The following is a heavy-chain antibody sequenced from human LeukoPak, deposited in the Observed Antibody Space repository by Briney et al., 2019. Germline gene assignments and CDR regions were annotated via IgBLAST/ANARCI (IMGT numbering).Heavy chain of an antibody. D-gene: IGHD3-22*01. CDR2: ISAYNGNT. CDR1: GYTFTGYY. V-gene: IGHV1-18*04. CDR3: ARVYYYDSSGSLGADY. Sequence: ASVKVSCKASGYTFTGYYMHWVRQAPGQGLEWMGWISAYNGNTNYAQKLQGRVTMTTDTSTSTAYMELRSLRSDDTAVYYCARVYYYDSSGSLGADYWGQGTLVTVSS. J-gene: IGHJ4*02.